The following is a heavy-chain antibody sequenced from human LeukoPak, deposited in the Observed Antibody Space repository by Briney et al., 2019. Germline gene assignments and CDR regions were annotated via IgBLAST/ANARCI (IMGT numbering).Heavy chain of an antibody. D-gene: IGHD1/OR15-1a*01. CDR1: GGSFSEYY. Sequence: SDTLSLPFAVYGGSFSEYYLTWIRQPPGKGLEWIGEINYSGSTKYNPSLKSRVTIAVDTSKTQFSLKLTSVTAADTGVYYCARRNPYAWNSASAYYYYYMDVWGTGTTVTISS. V-gene: IGHV4-34*01. CDR2: INYSGST. CDR3: ARRNPYAWNSASAYYYYYMDV. J-gene: IGHJ6*03.